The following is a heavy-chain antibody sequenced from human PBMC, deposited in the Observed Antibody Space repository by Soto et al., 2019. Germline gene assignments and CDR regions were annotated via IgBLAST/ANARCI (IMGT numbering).Heavy chain of an antibody. J-gene: IGHJ4*02. CDR2: IKRDGGGT. CDR1: GFTLSSYG. Sequence: PGGSLRLSCAASGFTLSSYGMSWSRQAPGKGLEWIATIKRDGGGTYYADSVKGRFTISRDNSRNTLYLQMNSLRAEDTAVYDCAKIITGATLAPYYFDYWGQGTLVTVSS. V-gene: IGHV3-23*01. D-gene: IGHD1-7*01. CDR3: AKIITGATLAPYYFDY.